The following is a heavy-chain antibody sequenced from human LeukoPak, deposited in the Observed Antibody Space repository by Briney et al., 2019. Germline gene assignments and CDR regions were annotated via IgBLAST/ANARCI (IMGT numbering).Heavy chain of an antibody. CDR1: GFTFVNAS. CDR3: TTGNP. J-gene: IGHJ5*02. CDR2: MKSKPEGGTT. Sequence: GGSLRLSCLTSGFTFVNASMSWVRQAAGKGLEWVGLMKSKPEGGTTFYAAPVRGRFTISRDDSSNTLYLQMTSLTIGDTGVYYCTTGNPWGQGTLVTVSS. V-gene: IGHV3-15*01.